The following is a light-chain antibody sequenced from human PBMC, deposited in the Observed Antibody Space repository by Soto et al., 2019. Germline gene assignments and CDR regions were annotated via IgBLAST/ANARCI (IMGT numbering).Light chain of an antibody. Sequence: DIHMTQNTATLSASVGDRVTIACRASQNINTWLAWYQQKPGKAPKLLIYDAFSLESGVPSRFSGSGSGTEFTLTISSLQPDDLATYYCQQYNSYSWTFGQGTKVDI. J-gene: IGKJ1*01. CDR2: DAF. CDR3: QQYNSYSWT. CDR1: QNINTW. V-gene: IGKV1-5*01.